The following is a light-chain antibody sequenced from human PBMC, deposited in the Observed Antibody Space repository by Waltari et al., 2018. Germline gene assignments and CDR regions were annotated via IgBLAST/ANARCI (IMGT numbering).Light chain of an antibody. J-gene: IGLJ2*01. CDR2: CTG. Sequence: YKHLPGKVPKLLIYCTGYRPSGVPDRISGSKSGTSASLAITGLQAEDEADYYCQSYDSSLGGSVFGGGTKLTVL. CDR3: QSYDSSLGGSV. V-gene: IGLV1-40*01.